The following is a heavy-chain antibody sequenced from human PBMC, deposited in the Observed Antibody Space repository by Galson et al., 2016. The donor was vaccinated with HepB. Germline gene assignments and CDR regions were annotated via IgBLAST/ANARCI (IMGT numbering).Heavy chain of an antibody. J-gene: IGHJ4*02. CDR3: VRQADRTNARVTAFDY. V-gene: IGHV4-39*01. CDR1: GDSINRRSFY. D-gene: IGHD2-21*02. Sequence: SETLSLTCSVSGDSINRRSFYWGWIRQSPGKGLEWIGSVHESGNTPYNPSPKTRVPISIDASKKQFSLTLNSVTAADTAVYYCVRQADRTNARVTAFDYWGQGTLVTVSS. CDR2: VHESGNT.